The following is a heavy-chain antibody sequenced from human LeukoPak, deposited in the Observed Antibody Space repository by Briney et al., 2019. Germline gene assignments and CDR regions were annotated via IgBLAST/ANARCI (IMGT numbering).Heavy chain of an antibody. CDR1: GDSVSSNNAA. CDR3: ARDVNGAFTRSWFNP. CDR2: TYYRSKWYH. D-gene: IGHD4-17*01. V-gene: IGHV6-1*01. J-gene: IGHJ5*02. Sequence: SQTLSLTCAISGDSVSSNNAAWVWIRQSPSRGLEWLGRTYYRSKWYHDYAVSVKSRISFNPDTSKNQFFLQLNSVTPEDTAVYYCARDVNGAFTRSWFNPWGQGTRVTVS.